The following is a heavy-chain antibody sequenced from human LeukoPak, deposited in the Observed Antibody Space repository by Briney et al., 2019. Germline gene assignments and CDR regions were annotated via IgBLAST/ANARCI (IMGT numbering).Heavy chain of an antibody. CDR3: ARVVGYCSSTSCQNFGY. D-gene: IGHD2-2*01. V-gene: IGHV3-21*01. CDR1: GFTVSSNY. Sequence: GSLRLSCAASGFTVSSNYMSWVRQAPGKGLEWVSSISSSSSYIYYADSVKGRFTISRDNAKNSLYLQMNSLRAEDTAVYYCARVVGYCSSTSCQNFGYWGQGTLVTVSS. J-gene: IGHJ4*02. CDR2: ISSSSSYI.